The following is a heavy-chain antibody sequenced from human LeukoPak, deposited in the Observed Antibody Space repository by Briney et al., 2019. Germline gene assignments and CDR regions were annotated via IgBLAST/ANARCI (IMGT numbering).Heavy chain of an antibody. D-gene: IGHD3-9*01. Sequence: GGSLRLSCAASGFTFSSYSMNWVRQAPGKGLEWVSSISSSSSYIYYADSVKGRFTISRDNAKNSLYLQMNSLRAEDTAVYYCAKAMKTYYDILTGHKPLGYWGQGTLVTVSS. CDR2: ISSSSSYI. CDR3: AKAMKTYYDILTGHKPLGY. V-gene: IGHV3-21*01. J-gene: IGHJ4*02. CDR1: GFTFSSYS.